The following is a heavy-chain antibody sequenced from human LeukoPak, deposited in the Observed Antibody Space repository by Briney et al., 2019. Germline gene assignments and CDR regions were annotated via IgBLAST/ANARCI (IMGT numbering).Heavy chain of an antibody. J-gene: IGHJ5*02. CDR3: AKGPKRYFDWLGNWFDP. V-gene: IGHV3-9*03. CDR1: GFTFDDYA. D-gene: IGHD3-9*01. Sequence: GRSLRLSCAASGFTFDDYAMHWARQAPGKGLEWVSGISWNSGSIGYADSVKGRFTISRDNAKNSLYLQMNSLRAEDMALYYCAKGPKRYFDWLGNWFDPWGQGTLVTVSS. CDR2: ISWNSGSI.